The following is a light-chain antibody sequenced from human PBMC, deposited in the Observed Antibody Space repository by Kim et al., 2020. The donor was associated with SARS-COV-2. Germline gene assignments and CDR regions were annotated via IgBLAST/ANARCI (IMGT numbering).Light chain of an antibody. CDR2: RDN. Sequence: GQRVTISCSGSNSNIGNNFVYWYQHLPGMAPTLLIYRDNQRRSGVPARFSGSKSGTSASLAISGLRSEDEADYYCALWDDSLNGLVFGGGTKLTVL. CDR1: NSNIGNNF. CDR3: ALWDDSLNGLV. V-gene: IGLV1-47*01. J-gene: IGLJ3*02.